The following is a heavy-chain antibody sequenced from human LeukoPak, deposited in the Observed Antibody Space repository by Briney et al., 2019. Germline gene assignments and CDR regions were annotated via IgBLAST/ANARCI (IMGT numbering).Heavy chain of an antibody. V-gene: IGHV1-3*01. CDR3: ARVAMVRGVTPLGY. J-gene: IGHJ4*02. Sequence: ASVKVSCKASGYTFTSYAMHWVRQAPGQRLEWMGWINAGNGNTNYSQKFQGRVTITRDTSASTAYMELSSLRSEDTAVYYCARVAMVRGVTPLGYWGQGTLVTVSS. CDR1: GYTFTSYA. CDR2: INAGNGNT. D-gene: IGHD3-10*01.